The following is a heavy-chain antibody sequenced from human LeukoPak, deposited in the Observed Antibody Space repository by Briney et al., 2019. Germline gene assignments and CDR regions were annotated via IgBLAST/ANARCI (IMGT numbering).Heavy chain of an antibody. Sequence: GSLILSCAASGFTFSSYGMHWVRQAPGKGLEWVAVISYDGSNKYYTDSVKGRFTTSRDNSKNTLFLQMNSLRAEDTAVYYCAKTPGDCSGGSCYPRGYYFDYWGQGTLVTVSS. D-gene: IGHD2-15*01. CDR3: AKTPGDCSGGSCYPRGYYFDY. CDR2: ISYDGSNK. J-gene: IGHJ4*02. CDR1: GFTFSSYG. V-gene: IGHV3-30*18.